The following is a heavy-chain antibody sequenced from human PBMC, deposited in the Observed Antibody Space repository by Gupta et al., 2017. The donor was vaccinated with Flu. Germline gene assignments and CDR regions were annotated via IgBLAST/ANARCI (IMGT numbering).Heavy chain of an antibody. V-gene: IGHV1-3*04. D-gene: IGHD2-2*01. Sequence: IRWVRQAPGQRLEWMGWINTDNGNTKYSQKFQGRVTITMDTSASTVYLELSSLRSEDTAVYYCARRLSSTSWDDVFDIWGQGTMVTGSS. J-gene: IGHJ3*02. CDR3: ARRLSSTSWDDVFDI. CDR2: INTDNGNT.